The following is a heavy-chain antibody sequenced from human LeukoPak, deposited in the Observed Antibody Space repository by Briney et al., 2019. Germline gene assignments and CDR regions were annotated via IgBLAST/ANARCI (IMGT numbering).Heavy chain of an antibody. CDR1: GYTFISYG. V-gene: IGHV1-18*01. J-gene: IGHJ4*02. CDR3: ARGQKYRSGYTVTELGSGYFDY. Sequence: ASVKVSCKASGYTFISYGITWVRQAPGQGLEWMGWISTYNGNTNYAQKLQGRVTMTTDTSTSTAYMELRSLRSDDTAVYYCARGQKYRSGYTVTELGSGYFDYWGQGPLVTVSS. CDR2: ISTYNGNT. D-gene: IGHD5-18*01.